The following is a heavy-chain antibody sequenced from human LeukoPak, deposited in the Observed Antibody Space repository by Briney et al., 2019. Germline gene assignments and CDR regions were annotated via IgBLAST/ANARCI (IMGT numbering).Heavy chain of an antibody. CDR3: AKDLGYADGEYYYHGMDV. CDR2: ISGSGGST. D-gene: IGHD5-12*01. J-gene: IGHJ6*02. CDR1: GFTFSSYA. Sequence: GGSLRLSCAASGFTFSSYAMSWVRQAPGKGLEWVSAISGSGGSTYYADSVKGRFTISRDNSKNTLYLQMNSLRAEDTAVYYCAKDLGYADGEYYYHGMDVWGQGTTVTVSS. V-gene: IGHV3-23*01.